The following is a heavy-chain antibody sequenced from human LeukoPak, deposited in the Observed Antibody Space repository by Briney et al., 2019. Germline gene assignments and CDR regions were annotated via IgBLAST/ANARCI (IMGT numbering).Heavy chain of an antibody. J-gene: IGHJ4*02. CDR2: IKQDGSQK. Sequence: GGSLRLSCAASGFPFSTHWMSWVRQAPGKGLEWVANIKQDGSQKSCVDSVKGRFSISRGNAKNSLYLQMHSLRAEDTAVYYCARSNREFASGSGDYWGQGTLVTVSS. D-gene: IGHD3-10*01. CDR3: ARSNREFASGSGDY. CDR1: GFPFSTHW. V-gene: IGHV3-7*05.